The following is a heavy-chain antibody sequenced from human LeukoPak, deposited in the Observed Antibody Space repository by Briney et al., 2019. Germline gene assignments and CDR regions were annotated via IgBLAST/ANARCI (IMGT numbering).Heavy chain of an antibody. D-gene: IGHD4/OR15-4a*01. CDR2: IKQDGSEK. CDR1: GFTFNKFW. Sequence: GGSLRLSCAASGFTFNKFWMTWVRQAPGKGLEWVANIKQDGSEKYYADSVKGRFTISRDNGKNSLDLQMNSLRADDTAVYYCARDTLGEGEDANYAVYYFDYWGQGTVVTVSS. V-gene: IGHV3-7*01. CDR3: ARDTLGEGEDANYAVYYFDY. J-gene: IGHJ4*02.